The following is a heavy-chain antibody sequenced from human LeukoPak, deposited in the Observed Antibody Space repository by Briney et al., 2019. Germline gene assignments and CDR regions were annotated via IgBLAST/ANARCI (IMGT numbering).Heavy chain of an antibody. Sequence: SETLSLTCAVSGGSISSDNWWSWVRQPPGKGLEWIGEIFHSGSTNYNPSLKSRVTISVDTSKNQFSLKLSSVTAADTAVYYCARDRYYYDSTGYSIFDYWGQGTLVTVSS. V-gene: IGHV4-4*02. D-gene: IGHD3-22*01. J-gene: IGHJ4*02. CDR3: ARDRYYYDSTGYSIFDY. CDR2: IFHSGST. CDR1: GGSISSDNW.